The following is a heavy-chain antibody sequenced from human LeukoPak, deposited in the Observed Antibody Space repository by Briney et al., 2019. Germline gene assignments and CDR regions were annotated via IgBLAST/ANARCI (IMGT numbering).Heavy chain of an antibody. CDR3: ARGQRVIGAIDY. V-gene: IGHV4-30-2*01. Sequence: PSQTLSLTCAVSGGSISSGGYSWSWIRQPPGKGLEWIGYIYHSGSTYYNPSLKSRVTISVDTSKNQFSLKLSSVTAADTAVYYCARGQRVIGAIDYWGQGTLVTVSS. J-gene: IGHJ4*02. D-gene: IGHD3-22*01. CDR2: IYHSGST. CDR1: GGSISSGGYS.